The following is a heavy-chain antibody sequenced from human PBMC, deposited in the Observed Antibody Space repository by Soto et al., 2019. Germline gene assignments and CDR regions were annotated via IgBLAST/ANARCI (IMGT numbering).Heavy chain of an antibody. CDR3: AKDLFRYSTFDI. J-gene: IGHJ3*02. D-gene: IGHD1-1*01. CDR1: GFTFSSYA. Sequence: EVQLLESGGGLVQPGGSLRLSCAASGFTFSSYAMSWVRQAPGKGLEWVSAISGSGGSTYYADSVKGRFTISRDNSKNTLYLQMNSLRAEDTAVYYWAKDLFRYSTFDIWGQGTMVTVSS. CDR2: ISGSGGST. V-gene: IGHV3-23*01.